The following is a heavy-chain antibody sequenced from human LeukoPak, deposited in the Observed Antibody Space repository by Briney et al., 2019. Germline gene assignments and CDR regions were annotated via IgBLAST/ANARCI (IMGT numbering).Heavy chain of an antibody. V-gene: IGHV4-31*03. CDR1: GGSISSGGYY. J-gene: IGHJ4*02. CDR3: ARSRVVPAANGIDY. D-gene: IGHD2-2*01. Sequence: SETLSLTCTVSGGSISSGGYYWSWIRQHPGKGLEWIGYIYYSGSTYYNPSLKSRVTISVDTSKNQFSLKLSSVTAADTAVYYCARSRVVPAANGIDYWGQGTLVTVSS. CDR2: IYYSGST.